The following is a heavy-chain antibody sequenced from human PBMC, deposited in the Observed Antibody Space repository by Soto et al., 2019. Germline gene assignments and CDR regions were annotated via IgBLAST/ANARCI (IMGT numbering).Heavy chain of an antibody. CDR3: ARSEMTYNWND. CDR2: ISGSGEMT. D-gene: IGHD1-20*01. Sequence: DVQLLESGGALVQLGGSLRLSCAASGFTFRGDAMSWVRQAPGKGLEWVSSISGSGEMTHYADSVKGRFTISRDNAKNTLHLQMESLRAEDTALYYCARSEMTYNWNDWGQGALVTVSS. CDR1: GFTFRGDA. V-gene: IGHV3-23*01. J-gene: IGHJ4*02.